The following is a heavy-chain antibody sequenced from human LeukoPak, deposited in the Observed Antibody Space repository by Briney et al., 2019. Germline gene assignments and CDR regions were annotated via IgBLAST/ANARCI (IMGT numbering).Heavy chain of an antibody. J-gene: IGHJ4*02. CDR2: IIPILGIA. CDR3: ARGPTYTYGVFDY. CDR1: GGTFSSYA. D-gene: IGHD5-18*01. Sequence: GSPVKVSCKASGGTFSSYAISWVRQAPGQGLEWMGRIIPILGIANYAQKFQGRVTITRDTSASTAYMEVSGLRSEDTAVYYCARGPTYTYGVFDYWGQGTLVTVSS. V-gene: IGHV1-69*04.